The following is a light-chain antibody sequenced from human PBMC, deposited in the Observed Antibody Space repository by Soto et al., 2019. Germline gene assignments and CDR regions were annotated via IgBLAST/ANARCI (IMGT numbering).Light chain of an antibody. CDR1: SSDVGVYNY. V-gene: IGLV2-14*01. CDR3: SSYTSSSTLSYV. Sequence: QSVLTQPASVSGSPGQSITISCTGTSSDVGVYNYVSWYQQHPGKAPKLMIYDVSNRPSGVSNRFSGSKSGNTASLTISGLQAEDEADYYCSSYTSSSTLSYVFGTGTKVTVL. CDR2: DVS. J-gene: IGLJ1*01.